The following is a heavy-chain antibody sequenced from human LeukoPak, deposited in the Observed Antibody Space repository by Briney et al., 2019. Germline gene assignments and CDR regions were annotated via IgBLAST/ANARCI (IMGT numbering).Heavy chain of an antibody. Sequence: VASVKVSCKASGYTFTSYGISWVRQAPGQGLEWMGWISAYNGNTNYAQKLQGRVTMTTDTSTSTAYMELSSLRSDDTAVYYCTRGPSGYGLGWFDPWGQGTLVTVSS. D-gene: IGHD5-12*01. J-gene: IGHJ5*02. CDR3: TRGPSGYGLGWFDP. CDR2: ISAYNGNT. V-gene: IGHV1-18*01. CDR1: GYTFTSYG.